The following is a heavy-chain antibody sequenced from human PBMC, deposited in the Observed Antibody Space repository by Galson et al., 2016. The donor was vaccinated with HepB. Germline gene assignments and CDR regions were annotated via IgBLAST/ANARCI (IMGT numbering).Heavy chain of an antibody. CDR1: GFSFSSYG. CDR3: SKDRERVAYIFDL. D-gene: IGHD3-16*01. J-gene: IGHJ4*02. Sequence: SLRLSCAGSGFSFSSYGMHWVRQAAGKGLEWVAVISYDVSKKYYADSVKGRFTISRDNSKNKLYLQMNSLRVEDTAVYCCSKDRERVAYIFDLWGQGTLVTVSS. V-gene: IGHV3-30*18. CDR2: ISYDVSKK.